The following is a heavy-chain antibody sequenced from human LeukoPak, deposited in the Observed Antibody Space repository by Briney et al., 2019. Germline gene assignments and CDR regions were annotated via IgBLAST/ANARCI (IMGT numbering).Heavy chain of an antibody. CDR1: GYTFTGYY. CDR3: ARDACSGGSCPIDY. D-gene: IGHD2-15*01. V-gene: IGHV1-2*06. J-gene: IGHJ4*02. CDR2: INPNSGGT. Sequence: GASVKVSCKASGYTFTGYYMHWVRQAPGQGLEWMGRINPNSGGTNYAQKFQGRVTMTRDTSISTAYMELSRLRSDDTAVYYCARDACSGGSCPIDYWGQGTLVTVSS.